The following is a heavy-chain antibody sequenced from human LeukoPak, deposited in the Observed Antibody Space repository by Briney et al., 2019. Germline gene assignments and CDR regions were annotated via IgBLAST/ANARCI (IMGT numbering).Heavy chain of an antibody. J-gene: IGHJ6*03. CDR1: GFTFDDYG. V-gene: IGHV3-20*04. D-gene: IGHD6-6*01. CDR3: ARDSIAARRNYYYYMDV. Sequence: PGGSLRLSCAASGFTFDDYGMSWVRQAPGKGLEWVSGINLNGVSTGYADSVKGRFTISRDNAKKSMYLQMNSLRAEDTALYYCARDSIAARRNYYYYMDVWGKGTTVTVSS. CDR2: INLNGVST.